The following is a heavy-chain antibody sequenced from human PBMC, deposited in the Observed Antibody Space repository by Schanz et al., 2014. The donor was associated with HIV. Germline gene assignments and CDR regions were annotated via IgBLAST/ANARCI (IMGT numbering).Heavy chain of an antibody. J-gene: IGHJ6*02. CDR1: GFTFSDYA. Sequence: VQLLESGGGLVQPGGSLRLSCTTSGFTFSDYAMSWVRQAPGKGLEWVAVISYDGSNKYYADSVKGRFTISRDNSKNTLYLQINSLRAEDTALYYCAKDIGRDVGYGLDVWGQGTTVTVSS. V-gene: IGHV3-30-3*01. CDR2: ISYDGSNK. D-gene: IGHD1-26*01. CDR3: AKDIGRDVGYGLDV.